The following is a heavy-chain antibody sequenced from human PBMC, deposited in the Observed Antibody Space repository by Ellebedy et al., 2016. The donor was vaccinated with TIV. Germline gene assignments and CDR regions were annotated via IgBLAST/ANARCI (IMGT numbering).Heavy chain of an antibody. CDR3: ARTYCSGGSCVFGGYGMDV. Sequence: SVKVSCXASGGTFSSYAISWVRQAPGQGLEWMGGIIPIFGTANYAQKFQGRVTITADESTSTAYMELSSLRSEDTAVYYCARTYCSGGSCVFGGYGMDVWGQGTTVTVSS. CDR2: IIPIFGTA. J-gene: IGHJ6*02. V-gene: IGHV1-69*13. CDR1: GGTFSSYA. D-gene: IGHD2-15*01.